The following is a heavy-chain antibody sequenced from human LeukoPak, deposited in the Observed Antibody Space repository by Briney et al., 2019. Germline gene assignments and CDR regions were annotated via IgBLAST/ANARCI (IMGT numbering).Heavy chain of an antibody. V-gene: IGHV4-4*07. J-gene: IGHJ4*02. CDR1: GDSISNYY. CDR3: ARDGDSSGWTRSDY. CDR2: IYTSGST. D-gene: IGHD6-19*01. Sequence: KPSETLSLTCTVSGDSISNYYWSWIRQPAGKGLEWIGRIYTSGSTNYNPSLKSRVTMSVDTSKNQFSLKLSSVTAADTAVYYCARDGDSSGWTRSDYWGQGTLVTVSS.